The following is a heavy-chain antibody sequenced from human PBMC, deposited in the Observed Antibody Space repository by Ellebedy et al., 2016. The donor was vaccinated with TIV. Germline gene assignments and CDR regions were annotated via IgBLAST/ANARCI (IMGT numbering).Heavy chain of an antibody. V-gene: IGHV3-21*01. CDR1: GFTFSIYN. D-gene: IGHD1-26*01. CDR3: ARDSCPVGSPEAFDV. CDR2: ISSTSDYI. J-gene: IGHJ3*01. Sequence: GESLKISCAASGFTFSIYNMNWVRQAPGRGLEWVSSISSTSDYIYDADSVRGRITISRDNAKSSLFLDINSLRVEDTAVYYCARDSCPVGSPEAFDVWGQGTKVIVSS.